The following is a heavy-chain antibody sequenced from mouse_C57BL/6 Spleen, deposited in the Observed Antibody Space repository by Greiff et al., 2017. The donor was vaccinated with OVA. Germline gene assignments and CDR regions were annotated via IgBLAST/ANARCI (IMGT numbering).Heavy chain of an antibody. CDR2: ISYDGSN. Sequence: EVKLQESGPGLVKPSQSLSLTCSVTGYSITSGYYWNWIRQFPGNKLEWMGYISYDGSNNYNPSLKNRISITRDTSKNQFFLKLNSVTTEDTATYYCARDPLDVWGTGTTVTVSS. V-gene: IGHV3-6*01. J-gene: IGHJ1*03. CDR1: GYSITSGYY. CDR3: ARDPLDV.